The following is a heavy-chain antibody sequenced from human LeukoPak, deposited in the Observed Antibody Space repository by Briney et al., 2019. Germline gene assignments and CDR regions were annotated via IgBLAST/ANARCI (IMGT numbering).Heavy chain of an antibody. J-gene: IGHJ4*02. CDR3: ARDQRGYSYGNFDY. CDR2: IWYDGSNK. Sequence: GRSLRLSCVASGFTFSSYGMHWVRQAPGKGLEWVAVIWYDGSNKYYADSVKGRFTISRDNSKNTLYLQMNSLRAEDTAVYYCARDQRGYSYGNFDYWGQGTLVTVSS. V-gene: IGHV3-33*01. D-gene: IGHD5-18*01. CDR1: GFTFSSYG.